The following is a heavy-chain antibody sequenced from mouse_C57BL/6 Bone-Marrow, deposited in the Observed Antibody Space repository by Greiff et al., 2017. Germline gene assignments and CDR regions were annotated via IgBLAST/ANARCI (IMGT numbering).Heavy chain of an antibody. CDR1: GYTFTDYY. CDR2: LYPGSGNT. D-gene: IGHD1-1*01. Sequence: QVQLQQSGAELVRPGASVKLSCKASGYTFTDYYINWVKQRPGQGLEWIARLYPGSGNTYYNEKFKGKATLTAEKSSSTPYMQLNSLTSEDSAVYFCARGGFYGSSYFDYRGQGTTLTVSS. J-gene: IGHJ2*01. CDR3: ARGGFYGSSYFDY. V-gene: IGHV1-76*01.